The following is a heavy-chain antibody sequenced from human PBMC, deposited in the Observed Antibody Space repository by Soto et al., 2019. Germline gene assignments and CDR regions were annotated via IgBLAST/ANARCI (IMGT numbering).Heavy chain of an antibody. CDR1: GGSISSYY. CDR2: IYYSGST. V-gene: IGHV4-59*01. D-gene: IGHD6-19*01. CDR3: ARERIAVGSYGWDV. Sequence: SETLSLTCTVSGGSISSYYWSWIRQPPGNGLEWIGYIYYSGSTNYNPSLKSRVTISVDTSKNRFSLRLSSLTAADTAVYYCARERIAVGSYGWDVWGQGTKVTVS. J-gene: IGHJ6*02.